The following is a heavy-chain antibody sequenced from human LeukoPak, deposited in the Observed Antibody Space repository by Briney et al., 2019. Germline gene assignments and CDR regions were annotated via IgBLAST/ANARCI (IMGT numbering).Heavy chain of an antibody. V-gene: IGHV3-48*03. CDR3: ARDRGYYDSSSHDY. Sequence: GGSLRLSCAAFGFTFSGYELNWVGQAPGKGLGWVSSISSSGSTIYYADSVKGRFTISRDNAKNSLYLQMNSLRAEDTAVYYCARDRGYYDSSSHDYWGQGTLVTVSS. CDR2: ISSSGSTI. CDR1: GFTFSGYE. D-gene: IGHD3-22*01. J-gene: IGHJ4*02.